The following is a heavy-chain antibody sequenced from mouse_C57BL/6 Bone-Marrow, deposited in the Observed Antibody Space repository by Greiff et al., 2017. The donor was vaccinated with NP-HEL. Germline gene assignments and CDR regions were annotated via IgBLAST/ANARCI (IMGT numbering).Heavy chain of an antibody. CDR3: AILYYGSPYAMDY. D-gene: IGHD1-1*01. Sequence: VHLVESGPGLVAPSQSLSITCTVSGFSLTSYGVDWVRQSPGKGLEWLGVIWGVGSTNYNSALKSRLSISKDNSKSQVFLKMNSLQTDDTAMYYCAILYYGSPYAMDYWGQGTAVTVSS. CDR2: IWGVGST. V-gene: IGHV2-6*01. J-gene: IGHJ4*01. CDR1: GFSLTSYG.